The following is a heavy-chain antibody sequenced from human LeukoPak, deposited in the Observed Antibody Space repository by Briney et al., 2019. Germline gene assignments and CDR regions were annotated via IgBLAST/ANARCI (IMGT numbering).Heavy chain of an antibody. V-gene: IGHV3-9*01. J-gene: IGHJ4*02. D-gene: IGHD3-22*01. CDR2: IVWDSGNI. Sequence: PGRSLRLSCVVSGFNFDEYPMHWVRQAPGKGLEWVSGIVWDSGNIGYADSVKGRFTISRDNAKRSLYLQMNSLRPEDTALYYCAKGSFHDSSGLPFDYWGQGTLVTVSS. CDR3: AKGSFHDSSGLPFDY. CDR1: GFNFDEYP.